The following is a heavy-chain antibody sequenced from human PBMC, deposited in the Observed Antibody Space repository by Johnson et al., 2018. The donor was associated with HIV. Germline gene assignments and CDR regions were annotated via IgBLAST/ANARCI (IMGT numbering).Heavy chain of an antibody. Sequence: EVQLMESGGGLIQPGGSMRLSCAASGFTVSSNYMSWVRQAPAKGLEWVSVISRGDRAFYADSVKGRFTISRDNSKNTLDLQMNSLRAEDTAVYYCARGTITLIRGVIGFDIWRQGTMVTVSS. V-gene: IGHV3-53*01. CDR3: ARGTITLIRGVIGFDI. CDR1: GFTVSSNY. J-gene: IGHJ3*02. D-gene: IGHD3-10*01. CDR2: ISRGDRA.